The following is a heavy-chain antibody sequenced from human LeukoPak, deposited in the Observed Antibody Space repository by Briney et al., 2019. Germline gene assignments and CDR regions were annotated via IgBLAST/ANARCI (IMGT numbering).Heavy chain of an antibody. D-gene: IGHD3-16*02. V-gene: IGHV4-59*01. CDR1: GGSISSYY. J-gene: IGHJ3*02. CDR2: IYYSGST. Sequence: ASETLSLTCTVSGGSISSYYWSWIRQPPGKGLEWIGYIYYSGSTNYNPSLKSRVTISVDTSKNQFSLKLSSVTAADTAVYYCARVYYDYVWGSYRYTAGHAFDIWGQGTMVTVSS. CDR3: ARVYYDYVWGSYRYTAGHAFDI.